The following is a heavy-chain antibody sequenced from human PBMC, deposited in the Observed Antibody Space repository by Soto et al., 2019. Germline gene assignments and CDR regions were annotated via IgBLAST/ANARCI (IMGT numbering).Heavy chain of an antibody. D-gene: IGHD3-3*01. V-gene: IGHV3-7*05. CDR2: IKQDGSEK. CDR1: GFTFSSYW. J-gene: IGHJ4*02. Sequence: PGGSLRLSWAASGFTFSSYWMSWVRQAPGKGLEWVANIKQDGSEKYYVDSVKGRFTISRDNAKNSLYLQMNSLRAEDTAVYYCARDLSTYDFWSGYLYSHNYFDYWGQGTLVTVSS. CDR3: ARDLSTYDFWSGYLYSHNYFDY.